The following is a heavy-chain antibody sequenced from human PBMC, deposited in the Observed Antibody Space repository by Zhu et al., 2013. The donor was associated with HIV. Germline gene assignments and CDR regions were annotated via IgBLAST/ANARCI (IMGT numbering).Heavy chain of an antibody. J-gene: IGHJ3*02. V-gene: IGHV1-69*01. CDR3: ALPYYYDSSDPKDAFDI. Sequence: QVQLVQSGAEVKKPGSSVKVSCKASGGTFSSYAISWVRQAPGQGLEWMGGIIPIFGTANYAQKFQGRVTITADESTSTAYMELSSLRSEDTAVYYCALPYYYDSSDPKDAFDIWGQGTMVTVSS. CDR1: GGTFSSYA. CDR2: IIPIFGTA. D-gene: IGHD3-22*01.